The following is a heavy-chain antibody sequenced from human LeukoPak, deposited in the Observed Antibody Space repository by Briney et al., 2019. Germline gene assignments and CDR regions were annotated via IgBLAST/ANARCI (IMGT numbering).Heavy chain of an antibody. D-gene: IGHD5-12*01. V-gene: IGHV4-30-4*08. CDR2: IYYSGST. CDR3: ARASGYDYFDY. Sequence: SETLSLTCTVSGGSISSSSYYWGWIRQPPGKGLEWIGYIYYSGSTYYNPSLKSRVTISVDTSKNQFSLKLSSVTAADTAVYYCARASGYDYFDYWGQGTLVTVSS. CDR1: GGSISSSSYY. J-gene: IGHJ4*02.